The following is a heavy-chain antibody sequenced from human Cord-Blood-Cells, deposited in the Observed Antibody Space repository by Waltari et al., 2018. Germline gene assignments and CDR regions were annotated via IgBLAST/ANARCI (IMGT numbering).Heavy chain of an antibody. Sequence: QVQLQESGPGLVKPSETLSSSSPAPVASIGSTSGGGTRQPPGRGLGWIGYIYYSGNTNYNPALKSRVTISVDTSKNQVSLKLSSVTAADTAVYYCARQVRYCSSTSCNDAFDIWGQGTMVTVSS. CDR1: VASIGSTS. J-gene: IGHJ3*02. CDR3: ARQVRYCSSTSCNDAFDI. D-gene: IGHD2-2*01. CDR2: IYYSGNT. V-gene: IGHV4-59*08.